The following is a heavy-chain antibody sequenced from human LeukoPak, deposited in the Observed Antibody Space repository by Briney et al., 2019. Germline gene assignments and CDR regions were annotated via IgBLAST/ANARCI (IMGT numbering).Heavy chain of an antibody. CDR1: GFTFGDYA. D-gene: IGHD3-10*01. CDR2: IRSKAYGGTT. V-gene: IGHV3-49*04. J-gene: IGHJ4*02. Sequence: GRSLRLSCTASGFTFGDYAMSWVRQAPGKGLEWVGFIRSKAYGGTTEYAASVKDRFTISRDDSKSIAYLQMNSLKTEDTAVYYCTRDQSYGSGSYYMGYWGQGTLVTVSS. CDR3: TRDQSYGSGSYYMGY.